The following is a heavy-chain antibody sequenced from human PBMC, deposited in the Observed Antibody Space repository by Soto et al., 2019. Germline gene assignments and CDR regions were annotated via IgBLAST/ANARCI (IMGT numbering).Heavy chain of an antibody. Sequence: SETLSLTCTVSGGSISSGGYYWSWIRQHPGKGLEWIGYIYYSGSTYYNPSLKSRVTISVDTSKNQFSLKLSSVTAADTAVYYCAREHALYDFWSGYYVRDWFDPWGQGTLVTVSS. D-gene: IGHD3-3*01. V-gene: IGHV4-31*03. CDR3: AREHALYDFWSGYYVRDWFDP. CDR2: IYYSGST. CDR1: GGSISSGGYY. J-gene: IGHJ5*02.